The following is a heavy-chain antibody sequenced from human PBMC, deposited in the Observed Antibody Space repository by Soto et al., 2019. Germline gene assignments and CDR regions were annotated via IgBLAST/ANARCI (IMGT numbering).Heavy chain of an antibody. CDR3: ARKSSGWSSYDY. CDR2: IYYSGST. J-gene: IGHJ4*02. Sequence: LSLTCTVSGGSISSYYWSWIRQPPGKGLEWIGYIYYSGSTNYNPSLKSRVTISVDTSKNQFSLKLSSVTAADTAVYYCARKSSGWSSYDYWGQGTLVTVSS. V-gene: IGHV4-59*01. CDR1: GGSISSYY. D-gene: IGHD6-19*01.